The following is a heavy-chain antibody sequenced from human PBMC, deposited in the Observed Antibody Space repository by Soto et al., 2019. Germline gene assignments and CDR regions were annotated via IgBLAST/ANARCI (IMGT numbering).Heavy chain of an antibody. J-gene: IGHJ6*02. CDR1: GYTFTSYG. D-gene: IGHD3-22*01. CDR3: ARGLRTYYYDSSGYYYYYYGMDV. V-gene: IGHV1-18*01. CDR2: ISAYNGNT. Sequence: QVQLVQSGAEVKKPGASVKVSCKASGYTFTSYGISWVRQAPGQGLEWMGWISAYNGNTNYAQKLQGRVTMTTDTSTSTADMELRSLRSDDTAVYYCARGLRTYYYDSSGYYYYYYGMDVWGQGTTVTVSS.